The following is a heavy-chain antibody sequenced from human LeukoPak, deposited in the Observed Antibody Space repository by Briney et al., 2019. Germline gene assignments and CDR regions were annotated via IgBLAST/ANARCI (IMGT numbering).Heavy chain of an antibody. Sequence: GGSLRLSCAASGFTFSDYYMSWIRQAPGKGLEWVSYISSSSSYTNYADSVKGRFTISRDNAKNSLYLQLNSLRAEDTAVYYCARDRDYYDSSGGMNALDMWGQGTLVTVSS. CDR1: GFTFSDYY. D-gene: IGHD3-22*01. CDR2: ISSSSSYT. V-gene: IGHV3-11*06. J-gene: IGHJ3*02. CDR3: ARDRDYYDSSGGMNALDM.